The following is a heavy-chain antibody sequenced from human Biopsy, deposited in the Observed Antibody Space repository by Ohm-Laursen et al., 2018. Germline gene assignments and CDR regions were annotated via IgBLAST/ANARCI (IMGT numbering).Heavy chain of an antibody. J-gene: IGHJ6*04. V-gene: IGHV1-69*04. CDR2: IIPILGRP. Sequence: GASVKVSCKFSGRTFTTYGFNWVRQAPGQGLEWMGRIIPILGRPTYAQKFQGRVTITADTSTGTVFMDLSTLRSEDSALYYCAREQHPYIDVLTDSFSYVPMDVWGAGTTVTVSS. CDR1: GRTFTTYG. D-gene: IGHD3-9*01. CDR3: AREQHPYIDVLTDSFSYVPMDV.